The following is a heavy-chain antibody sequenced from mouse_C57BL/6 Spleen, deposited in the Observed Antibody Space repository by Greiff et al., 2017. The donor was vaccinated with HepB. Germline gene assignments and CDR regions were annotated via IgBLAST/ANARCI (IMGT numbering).Heavy chain of an antibody. J-gene: IGHJ2*01. CDR1: GYTFTDYN. Sequence: EVQLQQSGPELVKPGASVKIPCKASGYTFTDYNMDWVKQSHGKSLEWIGDINPNNGGTIYNQKFKGKATLTVDKSSSTAYMELRSLTSEDTAVYYCARVRATVVAWYYFDYWGQGTTLTVSS. D-gene: IGHD1-1*01. CDR3: ARVRATVVAWYYFDY. V-gene: IGHV1-18*01. CDR2: INPNNGGT.